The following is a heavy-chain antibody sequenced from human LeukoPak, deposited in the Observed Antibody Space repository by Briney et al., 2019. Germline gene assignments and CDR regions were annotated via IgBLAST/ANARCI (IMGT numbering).Heavy chain of an antibody. D-gene: IGHD1-26*01. Sequence: GGSLRLSCAASGFTVSSNYMSWVRQAPGMGLEWVSVIYSGGTTYYADSVKGGFTISRDNSKNTLYLQMNTLRVEDTAVYYCARGRVGPYPGTYYWGQGTLVTVSS. V-gene: IGHV3-66*01. CDR3: ARGRVGPYPGTYY. CDR2: IYSGGTT. CDR1: GFTVSSNY. J-gene: IGHJ4*02.